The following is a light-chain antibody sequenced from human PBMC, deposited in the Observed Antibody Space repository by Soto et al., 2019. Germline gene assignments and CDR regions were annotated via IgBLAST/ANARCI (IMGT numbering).Light chain of an antibody. CDR1: QSISSTS. V-gene: IGKV3-20*01. CDR3: QQYGSSRWT. J-gene: IGKJ1*01. CDR2: GAS. Sequence: EIVLTPSPGTLSLSPGERATLSCRASQSISSTSLAWYQQKPGQAPRLLIYGASSRATGIPDRFSGRGSGTDFTLTIGRLEPEDFAMYFCQQYGSSRWTFAQGTKVDI.